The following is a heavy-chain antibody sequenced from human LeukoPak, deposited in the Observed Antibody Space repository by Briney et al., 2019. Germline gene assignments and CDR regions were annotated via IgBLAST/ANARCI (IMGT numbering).Heavy chain of an antibody. CDR2: IYSGGST. CDR1: GFTVSSNY. V-gene: IGHV3-53*01. J-gene: IGHJ6*02. CDR3: ARDRDYHYYYGMDV. D-gene: IGHD2-21*02. Sequence: GGSLRLSCAASGFTVSSNYMSWVRQAPGKGLEWVSVIYSGGSTYYADSVKGRFTISRDNSKNTLYLQMNSLRAEDTAVYYCARDRDYHYYYGMDVWGQGTTVTVS.